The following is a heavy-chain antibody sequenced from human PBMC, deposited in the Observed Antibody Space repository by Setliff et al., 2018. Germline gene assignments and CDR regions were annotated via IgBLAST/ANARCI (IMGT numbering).Heavy chain of an antibody. CDR1: GFTFSNYG. V-gene: IGHV4-34*01. CDR2: INHSGST. J-gene: IGHJ4*02. CDR3: ARRGMSSSWFQGYFDY. D-gene: IGHD6-13*01. Sequence: GSLRLSCVASGFTFSNYGMHWVRQPPGKGLEWIGEINHSGSTNYNPSLKSRVTISVDMSKNQFSLKLSSVTAADTAVYYCARRGMSSSWFQGYFDYWGQGTLVTVSS.